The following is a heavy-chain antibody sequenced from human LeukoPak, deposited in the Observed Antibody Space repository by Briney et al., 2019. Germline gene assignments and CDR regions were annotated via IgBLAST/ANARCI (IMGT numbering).Heavy chain of an antibody. CDR3: ARDPDTSGHYSWFDP. CDR2: FYSGGKT. CDR1: GFTVSSSY. V-gene: IGHV3-53*01. D-gene: IGHD3-22*01. Sequence: GGSLRLSCAASGFTVSSSYMSWVRQAPGKGLEWVSVFYSGGKTYYTDSVKGRFTISRDNSKNTLYLQMNSLRAEDTAVYYCARDPDTSGHYSWFDPWGQGTLVTVSS. J-gene: IGHJ5*02.